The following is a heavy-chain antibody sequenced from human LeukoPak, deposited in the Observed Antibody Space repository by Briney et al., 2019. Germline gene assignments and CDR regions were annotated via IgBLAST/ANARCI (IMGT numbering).Heavy chain of an antibody. CDR2: IYHSGST. Sequence: SETLSLTCTVSGYSISSGYYWGWIQQPPGKGLEWIGSIYHSGSTYYNPSLKSRVTISVDTSKNQFSLKLSSVTAADTAVYYCARGGVGATGWFDPWGQGTLVTVSS. V-gene: IGHV4-38-2*02. CDR1: GYSISSGYY. J-gene: IGHJ5*02. CDR3: ARGGVGATGWFDP. D-gene: IGHD1-26*01.